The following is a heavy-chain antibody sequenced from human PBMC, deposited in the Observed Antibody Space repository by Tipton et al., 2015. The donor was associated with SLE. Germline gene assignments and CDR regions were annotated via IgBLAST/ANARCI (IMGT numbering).Heavy chain of an antibody. CDR1: GFTFSSYE. V-gene: IGHV3-48*03. D-gene: IGHD3-22*01. Sequence: SLRLSCAASGFTFSSYEMNCVRQAPGKGLEWVSYISSSGSTIYYADSVKGRFTISRDNAKNSLYLQMNSLRAEDTALYYCARKIDYYDSSGTSDYWGQGTLVTVSS. CDR3: ARKIDYYDSSGTSDY. J-gene: IGHJ4*02. CDR2: ISSSGSTI.